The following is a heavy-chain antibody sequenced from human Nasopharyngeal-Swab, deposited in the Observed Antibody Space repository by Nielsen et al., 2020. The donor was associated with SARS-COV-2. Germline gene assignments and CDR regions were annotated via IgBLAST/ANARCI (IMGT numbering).Heavy chain of an antibody. J-gene: IGHJ6*02. CDR3: ARDWNDYGDYYYRMDV. CDR2: ITYDGSNK. CDR1: GFTFSSSA. Sequence: GGPLRLSCAASGFTFSSSAMHWGRKAPGKGLEWVEVITYDGSNKFYADPVKGRFPIARDNSKNTLYLQMNCLRAEDTAVYYCARDWNDYGDYYYRMDVWGQGTTVTFSS. D-gene: IGHD4-17*01. V-gene: IGHV3-30-3*01.